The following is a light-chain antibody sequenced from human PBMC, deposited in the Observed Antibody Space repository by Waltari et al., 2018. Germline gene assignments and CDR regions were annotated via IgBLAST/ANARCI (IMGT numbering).Light chain of an antibody. CDR2: GNN. V-gene: IGLV1-40*01. CDR3: QSFDNMLSGGVV. J-gene: IGLJ2*01. CDR1: TSNIGAGHD. Sequence: QSVLTQPPSVSGTPGQRVTISCSGSTSNIGAGHDVPWYQHLPGTAPKLLNYGNNNRPSGVPDRFSGSKSGTSASLAITGLQADDEADYFCQSFDNMLSGGVVFGGGTKLAVL.